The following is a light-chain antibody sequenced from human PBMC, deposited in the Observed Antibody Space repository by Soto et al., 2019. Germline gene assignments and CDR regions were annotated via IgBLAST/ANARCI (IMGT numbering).Light chain of an antibody. Sequence: QSALTQPASVSGSPGQSNTISCTGTSSDVGGSGLVSWYQFHPGKAPKLLIFEGFKRPSGVSNRFSGSKSGNTASLTISGLQAEDEADYYCCSYAGSSTFDVVFGGGTKLTVL. CDR3: CSYAGSSTFDVV. CDR1: SSDVGGSGL. CDR2: EGF. J-gene: IGLJ2*01. V-gene: IGLV2-23*03.